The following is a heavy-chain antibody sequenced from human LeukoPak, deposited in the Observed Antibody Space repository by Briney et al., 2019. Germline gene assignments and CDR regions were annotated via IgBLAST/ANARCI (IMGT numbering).Heavy chain of an antibody. CDR3: ARAGGYGGSLAY. D-gene: IGHD5-18*01. Sequence: KPSETPSLTFTVPGGSISSYYWGWIRQPPGKGQGWIGYLYYSGSTNYNPSLKSRVTISVDTSKNQYSLKLSSVTAADTAVYYCARAGGYGGSLAYWGQGALVTVSS. J-gene: IGHJ4*02. V-gene: IGHV4-59*01. CDR2: LYYSGST. CDR1: GGSISSYY.